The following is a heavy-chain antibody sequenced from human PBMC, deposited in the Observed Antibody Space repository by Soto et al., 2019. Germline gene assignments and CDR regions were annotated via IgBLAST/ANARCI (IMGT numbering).Heavy chain of an antibody. CDR2: TSYDGRHT. J-gene: IGHJ6*02. D-gene: IGHD3-10*01. CDR1: GFTFSGYG. CDR3: AKTRNSVINYNYYDNMDV. Sequence: QVQLVESGGGVVQPGGSLRLTCAASGFTFSGYGIHWVRQAPGKGLEWVAITSYDGRHTSYVDSVKGRFTISRDNSGNTAFLEMNRLRVEDTAVYYCAKTRNSVINYNYYDNMDVWGQGTTVTVSS. V-gene: IGHV3-30*18.